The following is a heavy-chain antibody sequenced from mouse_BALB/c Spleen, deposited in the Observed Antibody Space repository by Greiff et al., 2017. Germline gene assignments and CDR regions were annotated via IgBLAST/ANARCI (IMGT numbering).Heavy chain of an antibody. V-gene: IGHV3-2*02. Sequence: DVHLVESGPGLVKPSQSLSLTCTVTGYSITSDYAWNWIRQFPGNKLEWMGYISYSGSTSYNPSLKSRISITRDTSKNRFFLQLNSVTTEDTATYYCARGDLLRYWYFDVWGAGTTVTVSS. CDR3: ARGDLLRYWYFDV. J-gene: IGHJ1*01. CDR1: GYSITSDYA. D-gene: IGHD1-1*01. CDR2: ISYSGST.